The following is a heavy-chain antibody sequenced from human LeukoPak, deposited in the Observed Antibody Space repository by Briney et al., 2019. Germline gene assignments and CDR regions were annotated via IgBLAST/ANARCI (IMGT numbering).Heavy chain of an antibody. Sequence: SETLSLTCTVYGGSFSGYYGSWIRQPPGKGLEWIGEINHSGSTNYNPSLKSRVTISVDTSKNQFSLKLSSVTAADTAVYYCARGIIYGDYGPGCWGQGTLVTVSS. CDR1: GGSFSGYY. CDR3: ARGIIYGDYGPGC. V-gene: IGHV4-34*01. CDR2: INHSGST. J-gene: IGHJ4*02. D-gene: IGHD4-17*01.